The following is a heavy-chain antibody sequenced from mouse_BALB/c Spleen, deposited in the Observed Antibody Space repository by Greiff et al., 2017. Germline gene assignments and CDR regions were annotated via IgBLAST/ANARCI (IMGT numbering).Heavy chain of an antibody. J-gene: IGHJ2*01. V-gene: IGHV5-9-3*01. Sequence: EVQVVESGGGLVKPGGSLKLSCAASGFTFSSYAMSWVRQTPEKRLEWVATISSGGSYTYYPDSVKGRFTISRDNAKNTLYLQMSSLRSEDTAMYYCARRGYRYDGYYFDYWGQGTTLTVSS. CDR3: ARRGYRYDGYYFDY. D-gene: IGHD2-14*01. CDR1: GFTFSSYA. CDR2: ISSGGSYT.